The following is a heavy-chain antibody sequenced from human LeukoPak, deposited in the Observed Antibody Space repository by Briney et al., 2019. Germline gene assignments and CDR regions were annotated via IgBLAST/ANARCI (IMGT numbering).Heavy chain of an antibody. CDR2: ISYDGSNK. CDR3: ATATYYDILTGYSGDAFDI. D-gene: IGHD3-9*01. Sequence: PGGSLRLSCAASGFTFSSYGMHWVRQAPGKGLEWVAVISYDGSNKYYADSVKGRFTISRDNSKNTLYLQMNSLRAEDTAVYYCATATYYDILTGYSGDAFDIWGQGTMVTVSS. J-gene: IGHJ3*02. V-gene: IGHV3-30*03. CDR1: GFTFSSYG.